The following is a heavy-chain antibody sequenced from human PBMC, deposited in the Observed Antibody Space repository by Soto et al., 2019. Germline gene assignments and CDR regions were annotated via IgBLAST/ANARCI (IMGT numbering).Heavy chain of an antibody. D-gene: IGHD2-2*01. CDR1: GASVTSYY. Sequence: SETLSLTCTVSGASVTSYYWSWIRQPPGKGLEWIGDIYHSGSTNYNPSLKSRVTMSLDTSKNQFSLKLTSVTAADTALYYCARGNCSSPNCYSFSGYYGMDVWGQGTTVTVSS. CDR2: IYHSGST. CDR3: ARGNCSSPNCYSFSGYYGMDV. J-gene: IGHJ6*02. V-gene: IGHV4-59*02.